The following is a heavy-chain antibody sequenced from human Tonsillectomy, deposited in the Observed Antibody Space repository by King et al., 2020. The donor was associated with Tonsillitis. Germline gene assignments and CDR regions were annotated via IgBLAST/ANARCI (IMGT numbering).Heavy chain of an antibody. D-gene: IGHD1-26*01. CDR1: GGSFSSSSYY. CDR3: ARREGPFDY. V-gene: IGHV4-39*01. CDR2: FYYTGNT. Sequence: LQLQESGPGLVKPSETLSLTCTVSGGSFSSSSYYWGWIRQPPGKGREWIGGFYYTGNTYYNPSLKSLVTISVETSKNQFSLKVSSVTAADTAVYYCARREGPFDYWGQGTLVTVSS. J-gene: IGHJ4*02.